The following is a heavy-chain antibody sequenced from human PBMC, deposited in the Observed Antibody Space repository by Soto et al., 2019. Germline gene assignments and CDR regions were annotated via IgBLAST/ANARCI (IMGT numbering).Heavy chain of an antibody. CDR3: ARGPQRANYYYYMDV. CDR1: GYTFTGYY. D-gene: IGHD1-1*01. CDR2: INPNSGGT. V-gene: IGHV1-2*04. J-gene: IGHJ6*03. Sequence: ASVKVSCKASGYTFTGYYMHWVRQAPGQGLEWMGWINPNSGGTNYAQKFQGWVTMTRDTSISTAYMGLSRLRSDDTAVYYCARGPQRANYYYYMDVWGKGTTVTVSS.